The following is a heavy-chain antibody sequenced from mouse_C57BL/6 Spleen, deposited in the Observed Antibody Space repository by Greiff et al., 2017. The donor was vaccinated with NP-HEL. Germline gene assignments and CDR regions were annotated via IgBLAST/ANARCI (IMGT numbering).Heavy chain of an antibody. Sequence: QVQLQQPVAGLVKPGASVKMSCKASGYTFPSYWITWVKQRPGQGLEWIGDIYPGSGSTNYNEKFKSKATLTVDTSSSTAYMQLSSLTSEDSAVYYSAYSGNYALALHDWVPGTS. CDR2: IYPGSGST. V-gene: IGHV1-55*01. CDR3: AYSGNYALALHD. D-gene: IGHD2-1*01. CDR1: GYTFPSYW. J-gene: IGHJ4*01.